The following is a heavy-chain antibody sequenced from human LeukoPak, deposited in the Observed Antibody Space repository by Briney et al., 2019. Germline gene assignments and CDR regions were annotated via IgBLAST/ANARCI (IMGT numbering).Heavy chain of an antibody. V-gene: IGHV1-69*05. J-gene: IGHJ4*02. Sequence: AAVTVSCKSSGGTFSSYAISWVRQAPGQGLEWIGVIIPVFGTANYAQKFQGRVTITTDESTSTAYMELSSLRSEHTTVYYCARATYYDILTGYYNEEYYFDYWGQGTLVTVSS. CDR3: ARATYYDILTGYYNEEYYFDY. CDR1: GGTFSSYA. D-gene: IGHD3-9*01. CDR2: IIPVFGTA.